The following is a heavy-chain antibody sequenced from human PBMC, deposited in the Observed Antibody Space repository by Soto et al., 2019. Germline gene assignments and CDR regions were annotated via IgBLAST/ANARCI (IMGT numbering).Heavy chain of an antibody. V-gene: IGHV1-69*08. J-gene: IGHJ6*03. CDR1: GGTFNSYT. D-gene: IGHD3-16*01. Sequence: QVQLVQSGAEVKKPGSSVKVSCKASGGTFNSYTISWVRQAPGQGLEWMGRIIPILGIANYAQKFQGRVTITADKSTSTAYMELSSLRSEDTAVYYCARDPGREGGYYYMDVWGKGTTVTVSS. CDR2: IIPILGIA. CDR3: ARDPGREGGYYYMDV.